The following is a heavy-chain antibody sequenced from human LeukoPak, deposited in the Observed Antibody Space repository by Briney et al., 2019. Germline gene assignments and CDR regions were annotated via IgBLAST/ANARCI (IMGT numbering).Heavy chain of an antibody. J-gene: IGHJ4*02. D-gene: IGHD2/OR15-2a*01. CDR2: ISSSSSYI. CDR1: GFTFSSYS. CDR3: AESSISSPFDY. V-gene: IGHV3-21*01. Sequence: GGSLTLSCAASGFTFSSYSMNWVRQAPGKGLEWVSSISSSSSYIYYADSVKGRFTISRDNAKNSLYLQMNSLRAEDTAVYYCAESSISSPFDYWVQGTLVTVSS.